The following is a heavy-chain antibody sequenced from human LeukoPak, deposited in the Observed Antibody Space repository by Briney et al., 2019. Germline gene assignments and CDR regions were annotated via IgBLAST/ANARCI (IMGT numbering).Heavy chain of an antibody. J-gene: IGHJ4*02. CDR3: ARRRSGISGGSCFDY. CDR2: INHSGST. V-gene: IGHV4-34*01. Sequence: SETLSLTCAVYGESFSGYYWSWIRQPPGKGLEWIGEINHSGSTNYNPSLKSRVTISVDTSKNQFSLKLSSVTAADTAVYYCARRRSGISGGSCFDYWGQRTLVTVSS. CDR1: GESFSGYY. D-gene: IGHD2-15*01.